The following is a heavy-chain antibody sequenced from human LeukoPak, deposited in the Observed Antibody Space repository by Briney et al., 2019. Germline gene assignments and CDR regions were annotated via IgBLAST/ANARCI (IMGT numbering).Heavy chain of an antibody. J-gene: IGHJ3*02. CDR3: ARVGVSWGGFDI. V-gene: IGHV3-66*01. CDR2: IYSDGST. D-gene: IGHD7-27*01. CDR1: GFSLSSNY. Sequence: GGSLRLSCAVSGFSLSSNYMNWVRQAPGKGLEWVSVIYSDGSTYYVDSVKGRFTISRDNSKNTVYLQMNSLRAEDTAVYYCARVGVSWGGFDIWGQGTTVTVSS.